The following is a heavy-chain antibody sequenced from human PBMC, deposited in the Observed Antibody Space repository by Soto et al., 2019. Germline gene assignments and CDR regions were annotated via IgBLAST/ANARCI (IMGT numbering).Heavy chain of an antibody. J-gene: IGHJ1*01. Sequence: PGGTLRLSCAASGFYIGSYWMHWVRQAPGKGQVWVWLINDYETTINYEKPVEDRFTISRDDAKSEVYLQKNNLRAEEKAAYYCARGGQEPMDDWGQGALVTVSS. V-gene: IGHV3-74*01. D-gene: IGHD3-10*01. CDR3: ARGGQEPMDD. CDR1: GFYIGSYW. CDR2: INDYETTI.